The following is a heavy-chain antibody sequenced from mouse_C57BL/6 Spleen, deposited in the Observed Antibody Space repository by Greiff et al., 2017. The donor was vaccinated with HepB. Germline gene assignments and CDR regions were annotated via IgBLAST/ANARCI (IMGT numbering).Heavy chain of an antibody. CDR1: GYTFTSYW. CDR3: ARKTNWETWFAY. V-gene: IGHV1-53*01. D-gene: IGHD4-1*01. J-gene: IGHJ3*01. CDR2: INPSNGGT. Sequence: VQLKQPGTELVKPGASVKLSCKASGYTFTSYWMHWVKQRPGQGLEWIGNINPSNGGTNYNEKFKSKATLTVDKSSSTAYMQLSSLTSEDSAVYYCARKTNWETWFAYWGQGTLVTVSA.